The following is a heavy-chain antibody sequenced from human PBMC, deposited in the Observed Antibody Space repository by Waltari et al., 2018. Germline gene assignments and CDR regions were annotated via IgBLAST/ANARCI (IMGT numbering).Heavy chain of an antibody. Sequence: QVQLQESGPGLVKPSETLSLTCTVSGGSISSYYWSWIRQPPGKGLEWVGDIYSSGITNYNPSLKAGVSFSVDTSKYQCSLRLSSVTAADTAVYYCARLDYHFWSGYFNWFSPWRQGTLVTVSS. V-gene: IGHV4-59*08. J-gene: IGHJ5*02. D-gene: IGHD3-3*01. CDR3: ARLDYHFWSGYFNWFSP. CDR1: GGSISSYY. CDR2: IYSSGIT.